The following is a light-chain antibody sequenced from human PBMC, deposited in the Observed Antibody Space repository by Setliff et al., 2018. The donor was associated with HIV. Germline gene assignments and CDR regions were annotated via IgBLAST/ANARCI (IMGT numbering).Light chain of an antibody. CDR3: QVWDGSGDHPI. J-gene: IGLJ2*01. CDR1: NIGSKS. V-gene: IGLV3-21*04. Sequence: SYELTQPPSVSVAPGKTARTSCGGDNIGSKSVNWYQQKPGQAPVLVIYYDEDRASGIPDRFSGSNSGNTATLTISRVEAGDEADYYCQVWDGSGDHPIFGGGTKVTVL. CDR2: YDE.